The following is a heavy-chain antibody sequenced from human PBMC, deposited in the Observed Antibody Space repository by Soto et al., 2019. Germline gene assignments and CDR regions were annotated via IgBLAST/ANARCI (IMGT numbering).Heavy chain of an antibody. J-gene: IGHJ4*02. V-gene: IGHV3-23*01. Sequence: EVRLSESGGGLARPGGSLRLSCEASGLNFAGYAMSWVRQAPGKGLDWVSSLSSSGEKTYYSDSVRGRFTISRDNTKNTVYLQMNTLSADDTAVYFCAKESLFPWIQGIITNWGQGVVVTVSS. CDR1: GLNFAGYA. CDR3: AKESLFPWIQGIITN. D-gene: IGHD5-18*01. CDR2: LSSSGEKT.